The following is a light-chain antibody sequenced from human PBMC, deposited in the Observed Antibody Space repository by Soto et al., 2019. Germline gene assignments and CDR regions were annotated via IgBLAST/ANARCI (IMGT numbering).Light chain of an antibody. CDR2: DVN. CDR1: SSDVGGYNY. J-gene: IGLJ3*02. Sequence: QSALTQPASVSGSPGQSITISCTGTSSDVGGYNYVSWYQQHPGKAPKLLIYDVNNRPSVVSNRFSGSKSGNTASLTISGLQAEDEADYYCNSYTSSSNLVFGGGTKVTVL. V-gene: IGLV2-14*01. CDR3: NSYTSSSNLV.